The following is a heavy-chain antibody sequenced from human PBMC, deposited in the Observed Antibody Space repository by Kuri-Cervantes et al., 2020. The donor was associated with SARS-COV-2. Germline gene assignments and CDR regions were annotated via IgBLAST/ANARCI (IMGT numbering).Heavy chain of an antibody. D-gene: IGHD3-3*01. J-gene: IGHJ6*04. Sequence: SETLSLTCSVSGESIGSYIYYWSWIRQPAGKRLEWIGRVYNGGSTNYNPSLKSRVTISVDTSKNQFSLKLSSVTAADTAVYYCARGATIFGVVIRPLDVWGKGTTVTVSS. V-gene: IGHV4-61*10. CDR2: VYNGGST. CDR1: GESIGSYIYY. CDR3: ARGATIFGVVIRPLDV.